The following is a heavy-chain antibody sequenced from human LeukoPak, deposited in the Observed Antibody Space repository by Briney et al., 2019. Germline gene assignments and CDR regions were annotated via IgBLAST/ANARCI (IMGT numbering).Heavy chain of an antibody. Sequence: PSETLSLTCTVSGGSISSGSYYWSWIRQPAGKGLEWIGRIYTSGSTNYNPSLKSRVTISVDTSKNQFSLKLSSVTAADTAVYYCARVKRMYSSSWYNWSDPWGQGTLVTVSS. CDR3: ARVKRMYSSSWYNWSDP. D-gene: IGHD6-13*01. V-gene: IGHV4-61*02. CDR2: IYTSGST. J-gene: IGHJ5*02. CDR1: GGSISSGSYY.